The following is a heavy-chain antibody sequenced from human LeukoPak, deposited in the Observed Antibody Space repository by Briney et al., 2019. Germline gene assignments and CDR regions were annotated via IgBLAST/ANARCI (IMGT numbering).Heavy chain of an antibody. J-gene: IGHJ6*03. CDR2: IRYDGSNE. CDR3: AKVMPPGRIRFYSYYMDV. CDR1: GFTFSSYA. V-gene: IGHV3-30*02. Sequence: PGGSLRLSCAASGFTFSSYAMHWVRQAPGKGLEWVAFIRYDGSNEYYADSVKGRFTISRDKSKNTLSLQMNGLRVEDTAVYYCAKVMPPGRIRFYSYYMDVWGKGTTVTVS. D-gene: IGHD2-15*01.